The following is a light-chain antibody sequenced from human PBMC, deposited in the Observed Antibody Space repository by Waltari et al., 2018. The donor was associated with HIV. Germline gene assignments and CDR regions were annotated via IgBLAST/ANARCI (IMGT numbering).Light chain of an antibody. CDR1: NSNIGAPYD. V-gene: IGLV1-40*01. CDR3: QSYDTSLGASV. CDR2: MNT. Sequence: QSVLTQPPSVSGAPGRSVIITCTGNNSNIGAPYDVHWYQQLPGAAPKLLISMNTNRPSGVRDRLSVSRSGTSASLAITGLQAGDEADYYGQSYDTSLGASVFGGGTKLTVL. J-gene: IGLJ3*02.